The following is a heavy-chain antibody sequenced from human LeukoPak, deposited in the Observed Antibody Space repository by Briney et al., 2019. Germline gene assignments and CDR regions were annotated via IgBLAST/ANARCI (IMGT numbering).Heavy chain of an antibody. CDR2: INSDGSST. J-gene: IGHJ5*02. V-gene: IGHV3-74*01. D-gene: IGHD2-2*01. CDR3: ASLGYCSSTSCPTA. Sequence: PGGSLRLSCAASGFTFSSYSMNWVRQAPGKGLVWVSRINSDGSSTSYADSVKGRFTISRDNAKKTLYLQMNSLRAEDTAVYYCASLGYCSSTSCPTAWGQGTLVTVSS. CDR1: GFTFSSYS.